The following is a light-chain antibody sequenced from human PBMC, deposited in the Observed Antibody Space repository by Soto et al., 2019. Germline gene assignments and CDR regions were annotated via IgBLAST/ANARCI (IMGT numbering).Light chain of an antibody. CDR3: QQYNNWLPWT. CDR2: GAS. J-gene: IGKJ1*01. Sequence: EIVMTQSPATLSVSPGASATLSCRASQSVNSNLAWYQQKPGQAPRLLIYGASTRATGIPARFSGSGSGTDFTLTISSLQSEDFAVYYCQQYNNWLPWTFGQGTKVDIK. CDR1: QSVNSN. V-gene: IGKV3-15*01.